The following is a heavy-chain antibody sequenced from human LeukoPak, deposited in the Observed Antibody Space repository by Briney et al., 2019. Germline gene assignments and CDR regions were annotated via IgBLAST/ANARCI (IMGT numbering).Heavy chain of an antibody. CDR3: ARDRDGSGWVELDY. D-gene: IGHD6-19*01. J-gene: IGHJ4*02. CDR2: IKQDGGDK. Sequence: GGSLRLSCAASRFTFSNYWMSWVRQAPGKGLEWVASIKQDGGDKYYVDSVRGRFTISRDNVDNSLYLQMNSLRAEDTAVYYCARDRDGSGWVELDYWGQGTLVTVSS. CDR1: RFTFSNYW. V-gene: IGHV3-7*01.